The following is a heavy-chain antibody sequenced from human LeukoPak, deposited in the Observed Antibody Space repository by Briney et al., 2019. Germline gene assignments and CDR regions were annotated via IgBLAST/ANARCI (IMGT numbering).Heavy chain of an antibody. Sequence: ASVKVSCKASGGTFSSYAISWVRQAPGQGLEWMGWINPNSGGTNYAQKFQGRVTMTRDTSISTAYMELSRLRSDDTAVYYCATDPVADNAFDIWGQGTMVTVSS. CDR1: GGTFSSYA. CDR2: INPNSGGT. D-gene: IGHD6-19*01. CDR3: ATDPVADNAFDI. V-gene: IGHV1-2*02. J-gene: IGHJ3*02.